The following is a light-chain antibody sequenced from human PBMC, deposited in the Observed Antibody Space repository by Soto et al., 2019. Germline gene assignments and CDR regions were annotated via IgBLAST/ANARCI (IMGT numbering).Light chain of an antibody. Sequence: QSVLTQPPSVSGAPGQRVTISCTGSSSNIGAGYDVHWYQQLPGTAPKLLIYGNSNRPSGVPDRFSGSKSGTSASLASTGRQAEDEADYYCQSYDSSLSSGVFGGGTKLTVL. CDR2: GNS. V-gene: IGLV1-40*01. J-gene: IGLJ2*01. CDR3: QSYDSSLSSGV. CDR1: SSNIGAGYD.